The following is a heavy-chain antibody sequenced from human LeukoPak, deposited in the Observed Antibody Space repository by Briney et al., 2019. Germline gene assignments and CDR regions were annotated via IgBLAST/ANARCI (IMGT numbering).Heavy chain of an antibody. Sequence: ASVKVSCKVSGYTLTELSMHWVRQAPGKGREWRGGFDPEDGETIYAQKFQGRVTMTEDTSTDTAYMELSSLRSEDTAVYYCATTYSGYDSFLDYWGQGTLVTVSS. CDR2: FDPEDGET. J-gene: IGHJ4*02. V-gene: IGHV1-24*01. CDR3: ATTYSGYDSFLDY. CDR1: GYTLTELS. D-gene: IGHD5-12*01.